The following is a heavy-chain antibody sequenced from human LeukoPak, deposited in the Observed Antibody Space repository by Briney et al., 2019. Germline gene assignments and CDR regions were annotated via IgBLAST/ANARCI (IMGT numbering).Heavy chain of an antibody. J-gene: IGHJ3*02. V-gene: IGHV3-21*01. CDR3: ARDRYYYDSSGYRNNDAFDI. CDR2: INSSSSYI. D-gene: IGHD3-22*01. Sequence: TGGSLRLSCAASGFTFSSYSMNWVRQAPGKGLEWVSSINSSSSYIYYAGSVKGRFTISRKKAKNSLYLQMNSLRAEDTAVYYCARDRYYYDSSGYRNNDAFDIWGQGTMVTVSS. CDR1: GFTFSSYS.